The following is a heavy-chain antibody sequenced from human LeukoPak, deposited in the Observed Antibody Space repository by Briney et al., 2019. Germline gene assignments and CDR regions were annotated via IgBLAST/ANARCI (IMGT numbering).Heavy chain of an antibody. J-gene: IGHJ3*02. D-gene: IGHD6-13*01. CDR2: IYTSGST. V-gene: IGHV4-4*07. Sequence: KTSETLSLTCTVSGGSISSYYWSWIRQPAGKGLEWIGRIYTSGSTNYNPSLKSRVTMSVDTSKNQFSLKLSSVTAADTAVYYCARGYSSSWHDAFDIWGQGTMVTVSS. CDR3: ARGYSSSWHDAFDI. CDR1: GGSISSYY.